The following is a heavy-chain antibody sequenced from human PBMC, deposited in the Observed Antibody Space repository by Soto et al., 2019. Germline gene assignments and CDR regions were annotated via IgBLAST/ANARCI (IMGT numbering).Heavy chain of an antibody. CDR3: GRGHSAPDH. Sequence: GGSLRLSCAAPGFTFSSYWMHWVRQAPGKGLVWVSRINSDGSSTSYADSVKGRFTISRDNAKNTLYLQMNGLRVEDMAVYYCGRGHSAPDHWGQGTLVTVSS. CDR1: GFTFSSYW. CDR2: INSDGSST. J-gene: IGHJ4*02. V-gene: IGHV3-74*01.